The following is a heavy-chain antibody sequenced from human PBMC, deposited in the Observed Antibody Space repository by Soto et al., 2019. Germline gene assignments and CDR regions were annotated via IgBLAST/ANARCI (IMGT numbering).Heavy chain of an antibody. CDR2: MNPNSGGT. CDR1: GYTFSNYD. Sequence: QVQLVQSGAEVKKPGASVKVSCKASGYTFSNYDINWVRQATGQGLEWMGWMNPNSGGTSYAPKFRGRVTMTSNTSTSTAYMDLSSLISEDTVVYYCARGSWFGDLGKFDYGLDVWGQGTTVTVSS. D-gene: IGHD3-10*01. V-gene: IGHV1-8*01. J-gene: IGHJ6*02. CDR3: ARGSWFGDLGKFDYGLDV.